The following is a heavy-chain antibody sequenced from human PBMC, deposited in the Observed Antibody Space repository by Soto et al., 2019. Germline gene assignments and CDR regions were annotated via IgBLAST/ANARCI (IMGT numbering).Heavy chain of an antibody. D-gene: IGHD3-10*01. Sequence: ASVKVSCKVSGYTLTELSMHWVRQAPGKGLEWMGGFDPEDGETIYAQKFQGRVTMTEDTSTDTAYMELSSLRSEDTAVYYCATLGSYYNWNWFDPWGQGTLVTVPS. V-gene: IGHV1-24*01. J-gene: IGHJ5*02. CDR2: FDPEDGET. CDR3: ATLGSYYNWNWFDP. CDR1: GYTLTELS.